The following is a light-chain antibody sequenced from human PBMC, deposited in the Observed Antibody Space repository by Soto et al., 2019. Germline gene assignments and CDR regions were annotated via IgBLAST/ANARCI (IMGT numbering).Light chain of an antibody. Sequence: EIVLTQSPGTLSLSPGERATLSCRASQSVSIDLAWYQQTAGQAPRLLIYGASTRATGIPVRFSGSASGTEFTLTISSLQSEDFTVYYCQQYNKWPLTFGQGTKV. CDR1: QSVSID. CDR3: QQYNKWPLT. J-gene: IGKJ1*01. V-gene: IGKV3-15*01. CDR2: GAS.